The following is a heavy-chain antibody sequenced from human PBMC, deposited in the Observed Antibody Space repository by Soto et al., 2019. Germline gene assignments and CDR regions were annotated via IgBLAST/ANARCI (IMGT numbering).Heavy chain of an antibody. J-gene: IGHJ4*02. CDR3: ARGAYYYDSSGYWTPFDY. Sequence: PSETLSLTCTVSGGSISSGGYYWSWTRQHPGKGLEWIGYIYYSGSTYYNPSLKSRVTISVDTSKNQFSLKLSSVTAADTAVYYCARGAYYYDSSGYWTPFDYWGQGTLVTVSS. CDR2: IYYSGST. CDR1: GGSISSGGYY. D-gene: IGHD3-22*01. V-gene: IGHV4-31*03.